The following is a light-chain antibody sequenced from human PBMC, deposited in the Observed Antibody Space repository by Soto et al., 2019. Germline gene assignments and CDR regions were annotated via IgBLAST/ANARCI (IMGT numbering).Light chain of an antibody. CDR1: QGISNY. CDR2: ATS. J-gene: IGKJ2*01. V-gene: IGKV1-17*03. CDR3: LQHISYLYT. Sequence: DIQMTQSPSAMSASVGDTVTITCRASQGISNYLAWFQQKPGKAPKRLIYATSSLQSGVPSRFSGSGSGTEFTLTISSLQPEDFVTYVCLQHISYLYTFGQGTKLEIK.